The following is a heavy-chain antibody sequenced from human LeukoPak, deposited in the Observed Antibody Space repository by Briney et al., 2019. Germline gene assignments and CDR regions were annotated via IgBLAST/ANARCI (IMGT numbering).Heavy chain of an antibody. D-gene: IGHD4-23*01. Sequence: SETLSLTCTVSGGSISSYYWSWIRQPPGKGLEWIGYGHYTGSTNYNPSLKSRVTISVDTSKSQFSLKLTSVTAADTAVYYCAPRNYGGNSEYFDFWGQGALVTVSS. V-gene: IGHV4-59*08. CDR3: APRNYGGNSEYFDF. CDR2: GHYTGST. CDR1: GGSISSYY. J-gene: IGHJ4*02.